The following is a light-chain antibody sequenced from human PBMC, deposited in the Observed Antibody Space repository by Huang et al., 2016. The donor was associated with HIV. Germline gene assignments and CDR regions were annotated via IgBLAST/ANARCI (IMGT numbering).Light chain of an antibody. CDR3: QQANSFPPT. Sequence: DIQMTQSPSSVSASIGDRVTITCRASQGIRSWLAWYQQKPGKAPNLLIYAASTLQSGVPSRFRGSGSGIDFTLTISSLQSEDFATYYCQQANSFPPTFGQGTKVEIK. CDR1: QGIRSW. V-gene: IGKV1D-12*01. CDR2: AAS. J-gene: IGKJ1*01.